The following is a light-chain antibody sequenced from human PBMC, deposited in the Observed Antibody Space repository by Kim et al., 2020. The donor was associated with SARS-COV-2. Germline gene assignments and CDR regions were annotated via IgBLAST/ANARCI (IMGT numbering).Light chain of an antibody. V-gene: IGLV1-44*01. CDR1: SSSIGSNP. CDR3: AAWDDSLNGRV. CDR2: SNS. Sequence: GQRGTISCSGSSSSIGSNPVNWYQQFPGTAPKLVIHSNSQRPSGVPDRFSASKSGTSASLAISGLQSEDEGDYYCAAWDDSLNGRVFGGGTQLTVL. J-gene: IGLJ3*02.